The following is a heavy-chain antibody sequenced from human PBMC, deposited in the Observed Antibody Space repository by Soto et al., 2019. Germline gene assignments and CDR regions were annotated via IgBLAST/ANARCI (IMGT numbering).Heavy chain of an antibody. V-gene: IGHV3-23*01. D-gene: IGHD6-19*01. CDR2: VTGSGDTT. Sequence: EVQLLESGGGLVQPGGSLRLSCAASGFTFRDYAMSWVRQAPGKGLEWVATVTGSGDTTNYAESVKGRFTISRDNSKDTLFLQTNSLRADDTAVYYCAKDFGAWSDSWGQGTLVNVSS. CDR3: AKDFGAWSDS. J-gene: IGHJ5*02. CDR1: GFTFRDYA.